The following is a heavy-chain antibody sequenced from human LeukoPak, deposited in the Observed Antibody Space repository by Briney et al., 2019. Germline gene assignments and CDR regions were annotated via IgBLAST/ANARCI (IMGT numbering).Heavy chain of an antibody. Sequence: PGGSLRLSCAASGFTFSSYAMSWVRQAPGKGLEWVSAISGSGGSTYYADSVKGRFTISRDDSKNTLYLQMNSLRAEDTAVYYCAKTFHRVYAPFQHWGQGTLVTVSS. V-gene: IGHV3-23*01. D-gene: IGHD6-13*01. J-gene: IGHJ1*01. CDR3: AKTFHRVYAPFQH. CDR2: ISGSGGST. CDR1: GFTFSSYA.